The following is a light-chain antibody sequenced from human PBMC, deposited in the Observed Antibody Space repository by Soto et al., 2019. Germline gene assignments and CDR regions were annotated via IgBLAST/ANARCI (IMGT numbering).Light chain of an antibody. CDR3: QAYDSSLSAVV. Sequence: QPVLTQPPSVSGAPGQRVTISCIGSSSNIGTNSGVHWYQQLPGTAPKLVIFDSFIRPSGVPDRFSGSKSGISASLAITGLQAEDEADYYCQAYDSSLSAVVFGGGTKLTVL. CDR2: DSF. J-gene: IGLJ2*01. CDR1: SSNIGTNSG. V-gene: IGLV1-40*01.